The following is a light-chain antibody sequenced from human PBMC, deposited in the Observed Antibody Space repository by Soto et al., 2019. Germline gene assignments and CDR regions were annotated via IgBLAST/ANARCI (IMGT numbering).Light chain of an antibody. V-gene: IGKV1-27*01. CDR2: VAS. CDR1: QDISNY. CDR3: QMYNSVPLT. Sequence: DIQMTQSPSSLSASVGDRVTITCQASQDISNYLAWYQQKPGKVPKVLIYVASTLKSGVPSRFSGSGSGTDFTLTISSLQPEDVATYYCQMYNSVPLTFGGGTKVEIK. J-gene: IGKJ4*01.